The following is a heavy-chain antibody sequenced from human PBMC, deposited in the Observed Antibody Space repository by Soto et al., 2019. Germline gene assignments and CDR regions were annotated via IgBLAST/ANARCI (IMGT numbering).Heavy chain of an antibody. J-gene: IGHJ4*02. CDR2: INTYNGMT. D-gene: IGHD5-12*01. Sequence: QVQLVQSGGEVKKPGASVTVSCKASGYTFINYHITWVRQSPAHGLEWMAWINTYNGMTDYSQRFKGRVTMTRDTSTSTAYLELRNLRSDDTAVYFCAKDTRGEMATDWGQGTLVTVSS. CDR3: AKDTRGEMATD. V-gene: IGHV1-18*01. CDR1: GYTFINYH.